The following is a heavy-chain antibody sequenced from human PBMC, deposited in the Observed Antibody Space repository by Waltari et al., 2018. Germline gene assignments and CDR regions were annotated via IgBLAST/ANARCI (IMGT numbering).Heavy chain of an antibody. CDR3: ARRIAVAAPVDY. J-gene: IGHJ4*02. CDR1: GYSISSGYY. D-gene: IGHD6-19*01. CDR2: IYHSGST. Sequence: QVQLQESGPGLVKPSETLSLTCAVSGYSISSGYYWGWIRQPPGKGLEWIGSIYHSGSTYYNPSLKSRVTISVDTSKNQFSLKLSSVTAADTAVYYCARRIAVAAPVDYWGQGTLVTVSS. V-gene: IGHV4-38-2*01.